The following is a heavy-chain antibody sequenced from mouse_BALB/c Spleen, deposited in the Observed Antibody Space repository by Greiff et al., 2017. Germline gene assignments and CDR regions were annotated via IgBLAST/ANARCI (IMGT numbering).Heavy chain of an antibody. J-gene: IGHJ4*01. CDR3: AREILRRYYAMDY. D-gene: IGHD1-2*01. Sequence: EVMLVESGGGLVQPGGSLKLSCAASGFTFSSYGMSWVRQTPDKRLELVATINSNGGSTYYPDSVKGRFTISRDNAKNTLYLQMSSLKSEDTAMYYCAREILRRYYAMDYWGQGTSVTVSS. CDR1: GFTFSSYG. CDR2: INSNGGST. V-gene: IGHV5-6-3*01.